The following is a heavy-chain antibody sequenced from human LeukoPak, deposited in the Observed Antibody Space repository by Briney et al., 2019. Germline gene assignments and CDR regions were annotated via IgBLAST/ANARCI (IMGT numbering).Heavy chain of an antibody. CDR3: ARDRLPGMVLNWFDP. Sequence: GASVKVSCKASGYTFTGYYMHWVRQAPGQGLEWMGRINPNSGGTNYALKFQGRVTMTRDTSISTAYMELSRLRSDDTAVYYCARDRLPGMVLNWFDPWGQGTLVTVSS. V-gene: IGHV1-2*06. CDR1: GYTFTGYY. J-gene: IGHJ5*02. D-gene: IGHD3-10*01. CDR2: INPNSGGT.